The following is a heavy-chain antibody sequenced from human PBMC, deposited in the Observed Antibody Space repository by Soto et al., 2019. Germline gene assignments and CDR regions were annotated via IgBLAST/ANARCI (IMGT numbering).Heavy chain of an antibody. CDR1: GYTFTGYY. CDR2: MNPNSGNT. Sequence: GASVKVSCKASGYTFTGYYMHWVRQAPGQGLEWMGWMNPNSGNTGYAQKFQGRVTMTRNTSISTAYMELSSLRSEDTAVYYCARVPSYYYDSSGSLSDYWGQGTLVTVSS. D-gene: IGHD3-22*01. CDR3: ARVPSYYYDSSGSLSDY. J-gene: IGHJ4*02. V-gene: IGHV1-8*02.